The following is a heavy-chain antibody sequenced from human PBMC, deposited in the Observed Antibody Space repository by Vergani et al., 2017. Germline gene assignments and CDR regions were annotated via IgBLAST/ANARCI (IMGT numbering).Heavy chain of an antibody. CDR2: IYYSGST. Sequence: QVQLQESGPGLVKPSQNLSLTCTVSGGSISSGGYYWSWIRQHPGKGLEWIGYIYYSGSTYYNPSIKSRVTISVDTSKNQFPLKLCSVTAAEAAVYYCARTGGIDAIDVWGQGTMVTVSS. CDR1: GGSISSGGYY. D-gene: IGHD4-23*01. V-gene: IGHV4-31*03. J-gene: IGHJ3*01. CDR3: ARTGGIDAIDV.